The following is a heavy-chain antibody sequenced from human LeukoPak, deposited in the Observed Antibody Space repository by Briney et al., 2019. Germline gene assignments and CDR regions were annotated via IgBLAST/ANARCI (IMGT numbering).Heavy chain of an antibody. V-gene: IGHV1-2*02. D-gene: IGHD3-22*01. CDR1: GYTFTGYY. Sequence: PVASVKVSCKASGYTFTGYYMHWVRQAPGQGLEWMGWINPNSGGTNYAQKFQGRVTMTRDTSISTAYMELSRLRSDDTAVYYCATYYYDSGGYRHFDWYFDLWGRGTLVTVSS. CDR2: INPNSGGT. J-gene: IGHJ2*01. CDR3: ATYYYDSGGYRHFDWYFDL.